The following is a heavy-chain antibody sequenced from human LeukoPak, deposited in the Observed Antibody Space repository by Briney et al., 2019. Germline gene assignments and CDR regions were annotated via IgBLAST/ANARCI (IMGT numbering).Heavy chain of an antibody. CDR1: GYTFTGYY. CDR3: AREDQVFDY. Sequence: ASVKVSCKAPGYTFTGYYMHWVRQAPGQGLEWMGWINLNSGGTNYAQKFQGRVTMTRDTSISTAYMELSRLRSDDTAVYYCAREDQVFDYWGQGTLVTVSS. V-gene: IGHV1-2*02. J-gene: IGHJ4*02. CDR2: INLNSGGT.